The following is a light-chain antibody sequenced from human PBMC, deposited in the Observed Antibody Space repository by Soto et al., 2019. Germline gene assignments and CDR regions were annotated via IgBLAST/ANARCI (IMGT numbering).Light chain of an antibody. CDR1: QSVSSSY. V-gene: IGKV3-20*01. Sequence: EVVMTQSAATMSLSPEERATLSCRASQSVSSSYLAWYQQKPGQAPRLLIYGASSRATGIPDRFSGSGSGTDFTLTISRLEPEDFAVYYCQQYGSSPLTFGGGTKVDI. CDR3: QQYGSSPLT. CDR2: GAS. J-gene: IGKJ4*01.